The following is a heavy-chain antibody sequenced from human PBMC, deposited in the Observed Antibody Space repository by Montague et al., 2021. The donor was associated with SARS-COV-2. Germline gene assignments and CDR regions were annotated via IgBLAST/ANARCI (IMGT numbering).Heavy chain of an antibody. Sequence: SETLSLTCTVSGGSISSNFWSWIRQPPGKGLEWIGYIYYSGSTNYNPSLKSRVTISVDTSKKQFSLRLSSVTAADTAVYYCARTRGYDPPFDFWGQGTLVTVSS. CDR1: GGSISSNF. V-gene: IGHV4-59*01. J-gene: IGHJ4*02. CDR2: IYYSGST. D-gene: IGHD5-12*01. CDR3: ARTRGYDPPFDF.